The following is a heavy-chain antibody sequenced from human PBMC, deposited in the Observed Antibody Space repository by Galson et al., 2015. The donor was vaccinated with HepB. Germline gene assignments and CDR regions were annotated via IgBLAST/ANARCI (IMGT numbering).Heavy chain of an antibody. V-gene: IGHV3-30*03. CDR1: GFTFSSYG. CDR3: ATSSSSWSFDY. CDR2: ISYDGSNK. D-gene: IGHD6-13*01. J-gene: IGHJ4*02. Sequence: SLRLSCAASGFTFSSYGMHWVRQAPGKGLEWVAVISYDGSNKYYADSVKGRFTISRDNSKNTLYLQMNSLRAEDTAVYYCATSSSSWSFDYWGQGTLVTVSS.